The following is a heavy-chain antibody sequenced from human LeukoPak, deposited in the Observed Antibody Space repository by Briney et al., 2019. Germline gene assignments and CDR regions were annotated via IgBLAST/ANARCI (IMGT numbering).Heavy chain of an antibody. Sequence: GGSLRLSCAASGFTFSNYEMNWVRQAPGKGLEWVSYISSSGSSIYYADSVKGRFTISRDNSKNTLYLQMNSLRAEDTAVYYCAKDCSSTSCYRYYYYGMDVWGQGTTVTVSS. J-gene: IGHJ6*02. CDR1: GFTFSNYE. CDR2: ISSSGSSI. V-gene: IGHV3-48*03. CDR3: AKDCSSTSCYRYYYYGMDV. D-gene: IGHD2-2*01.